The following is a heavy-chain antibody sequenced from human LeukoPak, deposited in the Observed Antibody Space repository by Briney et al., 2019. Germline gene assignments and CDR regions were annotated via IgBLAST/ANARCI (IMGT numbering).Heavy chain of an antibody. D-gene: IGHD1-26*01. J-gene: IGHJ6*03. CDR2: IYYSGST. CDR1: GGSISSYY. Sequence: SETLSLTCTVSGGSISSYYWSWIRQPPGKGLEWIGYIYYSGSTNYNPSLKSRVTISVDTSKNQFSLKLSSVTAADTAVYYCARGGGSRYYYYYYMDVWGKGTTVTVSS. CDR3: ARGGGSRYYYYYYMDV. V-gene: IGHV4-59*01.